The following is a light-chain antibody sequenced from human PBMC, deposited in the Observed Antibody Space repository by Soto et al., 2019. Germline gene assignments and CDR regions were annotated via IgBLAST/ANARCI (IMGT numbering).Light chain of an antibody. J-gene: IGLJ2*01. CDR3: GTWDSSLSAGL. V-gene: IGLV1-51*01. CDR2: DNN. CDR1: SSNIGNNY. Sequence: QSVLTQPPSVSAAPGQKVTISCSGSSSNIGNNYVSWYQQLPGTAPKLLIYDNNKRPSGIPDRFSGSKSGTSATLGITGLQTGDKADYYCGTWDSSLSAGLFGGGTQLTVL.